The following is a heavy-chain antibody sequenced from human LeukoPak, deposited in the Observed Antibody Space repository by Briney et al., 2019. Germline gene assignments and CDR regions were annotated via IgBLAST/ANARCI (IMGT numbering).Heavy chain of an antibody. D-gene: IGHD3-16*02. V-gene: IGHV4-59*08. J-gene: IGHJ4*01. CDR2: MLYSGST. CDR3: ARSDIWGSYRFLDY. CDR1: GASISNFY. Sequence: SETLSLTCTVSGASISNFYWSWIRQAPGQGLEWIGYMLYSGSTNQKPSLRSRVTISVDTSKNQVSLKLSSVTAADTAVYYCARSDIWGSYRFLDYWGQGILVTVSS.